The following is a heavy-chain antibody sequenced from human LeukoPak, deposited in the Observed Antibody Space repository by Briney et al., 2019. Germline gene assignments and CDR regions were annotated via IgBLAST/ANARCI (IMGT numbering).Heavy chain of an antibody. D-gene: IGHD3-22*01. V-gene: IGHV3-21*01. CDR2: ISSSSSYI. CDR3: ARVSKVSSLVVSNDY. CDR1: GFTFSSYG. J-gene: IGHJ4*02. Sequence: GGSLRLSCAASGFTFSSYGMLWVRQAPGKGLEWVSSISSSSSYIYYADSVKGRFTISRDNAKNSLYLQMNSLRAEDTAVYYCARVSKVSSLVVSNDYWGQGTLVTVSS.